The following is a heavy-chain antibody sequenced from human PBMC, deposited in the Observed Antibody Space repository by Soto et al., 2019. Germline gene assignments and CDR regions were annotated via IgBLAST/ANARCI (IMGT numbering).Heavy chain of an antibody. J-gene: IGHJ5*02. CDR3: ARAVNWNWLRKYNWFDP. Sequence: PSETLSLTCTVSGGSVSSGSYYWSWIRQPPGKGLEWIGYIYYSGSTNYNPSLKSRVTISVDTSKNQFSLKLSSVTAADTAVYYCARAVNWNWLRKYNWFDPWGQGTLVTVSS. CDR1: GGSVSSGSYY. V-gene: IGHV4-61*01. CDR2: IYYSGST. D-gene: IGHD1-7*01.